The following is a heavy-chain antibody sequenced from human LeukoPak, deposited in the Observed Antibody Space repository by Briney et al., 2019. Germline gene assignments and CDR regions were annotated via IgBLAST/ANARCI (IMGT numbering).Heavy chain of an antibody. Sequence: QTGGSLRLSCAASGFTFSSYWMTWVRQAPGKGLEWVAKIKQDGSEKYYVDSVKGRFTISRDNAENSLYLQMNSLRAEDTAVYYCAKMYGGTYIGSWGQGTLVTVSA. V-gene: IGHV3-7*01. CDR1: GFTFSSYW. CDR3: AKMYGGTYIGS. J-gene: IGHJ4*02. CDR2: IKQDGSEK. D-gene: IGHD1-26*01.